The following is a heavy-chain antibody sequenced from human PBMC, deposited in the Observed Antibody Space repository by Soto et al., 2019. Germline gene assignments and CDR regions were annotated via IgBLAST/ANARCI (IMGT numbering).Heavy chain of an antibody. Sequence: PGESLKISCNGSGYSFAGYWITWVRQKPGKGLEWMGRIDPSDSQTYYSPSYRVHDTISVTKSITTVFLQWSSLRASDTAMYYCARQIYDSDTGPNFQYYFDSWGQGTPVTVS. CDR2: IDPSDSQT. V-gene: IGHV5-10-1*01. J-gene: IGHJ4*02. D-gene: IGHD3-22*01. CDR3: ARQIYDSDTGPNFQYYFDS. CDR1: GYSFAGYW.